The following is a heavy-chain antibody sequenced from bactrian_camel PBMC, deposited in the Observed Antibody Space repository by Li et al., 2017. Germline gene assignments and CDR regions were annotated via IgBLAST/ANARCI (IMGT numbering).Heavy chain of an antibody. D-gene: IGHD1*01. CDR3: AISLFRWSGPNY. V-gene: IGHV3S53*01. CDR1: RWTYCSYA. CDR2: IDSDGTT. Sequence: HVQLVESGGGSVQPGGSLRLSCAASRWTYCSYAMTWYRRAPGKEREFVSAIDSDGTTSYADSVKGRSTISQGNDKNTVYLEMNSLKSEDTALYYCAISLFRWSGPNYWGRGTQVTVS. J-gene: IGHJ4*01.